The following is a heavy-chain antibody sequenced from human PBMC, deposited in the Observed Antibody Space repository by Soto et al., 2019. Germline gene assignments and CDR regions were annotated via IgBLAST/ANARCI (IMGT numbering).Heavy chain of an antibody. CDR2: INNDGVAT. D-gene: IGHD3-10*01. CDR3: AKFKAGTYSKYYFDY. V-gene: IGHV3-23*01. J-gene: IGHJ4*02. CDR1: GFTFSGYA. Sequence: EVQLLESGGGLVQPGGSLRLSCAASGFTFSGYAMSWVRQAPGKGLEWVSNINNDGVATHYADSVKGRFTISRDDSKNTLYLQMNSLRAEDTALYYCAKFKAGTYSKYYFDYWGQGTLVTVSS.